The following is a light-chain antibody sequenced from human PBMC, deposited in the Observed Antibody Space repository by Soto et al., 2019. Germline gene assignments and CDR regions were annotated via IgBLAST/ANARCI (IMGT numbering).Light chain of an antibody. CDR1: QSVSRK. CDR3: QQYNSYSSLFT. J-gene: IGKJ3*01. V-gene: IGKV3-15*01. Sequence: EVLMTHSPATLSVSPWERSTLYCRSSQSVSRKLAWYQQTRGQAPRLLIYGASTRATGIPARFSGSGSGTEFILTISSLQSDDFATYYCQQYNSYSSLFTFGPGTKVVS. CDR2: GAS.